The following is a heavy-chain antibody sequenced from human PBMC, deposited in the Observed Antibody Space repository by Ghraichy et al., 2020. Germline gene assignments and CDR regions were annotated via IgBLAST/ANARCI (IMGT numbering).Heavy chain of an antibody. CDR3: ERHNSGGMDV. Sequence: SQTLSLTCIVSDGFISSASYYWGWIRQPPGKGLEWIGSVYYSGTTYYNPSLKNRLTISVDTPNNRFSLRLSSVTATDTALYYCERHNSGGMDVWGQGTTVTVSS. CDR2: VYYSGTT. V-gene: IGHV4-39*01. J-gene: IGHJ6*02. D-gene: IGHD3-10*01. CDR1: DGFISSASYY.